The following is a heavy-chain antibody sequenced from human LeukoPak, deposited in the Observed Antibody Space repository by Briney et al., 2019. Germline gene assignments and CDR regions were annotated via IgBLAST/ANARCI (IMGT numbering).Heavy chain of an antibody. CDR2: IWYDGSNK. Sequence: GRSLRLSCAASGFTFSSYGMHWVRQAPGKGLEWVAVIWYDGSNKYYADSVKGRFTISRDNSKNTLYPQMNSLRAEDTAVYYCAEGYDFWSGYPTQNWFDPWGQGTLVTVSS. CDR1: GFTFSSYG. D-gene: IGHD3-3*01. CDR3: AEGYDFWSGYPTQNWFDP. V-gene: IGHV3-33*06. J-gene: IGHJ5*02.